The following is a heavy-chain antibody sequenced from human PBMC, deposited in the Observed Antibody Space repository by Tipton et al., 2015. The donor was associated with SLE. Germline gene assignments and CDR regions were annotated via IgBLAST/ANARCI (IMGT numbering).Heavy chain of an antibody. J-gene: IGHJ4*02. V-gene: IGHV4-34*01. Sequence: TLSLTCTVYGGSFSGYYWSWIRQPPGKGLEWIGEINHSGSTNYNPSLKSRVTISVDTSKNQFSLKLSSVTAADTAVYYCARVGCSGGSCYSKDYWGQGTLVTVSS. D-gene: IGHD2-15*01. CDR3: ARVGCSGGSCYSKDY. CDR2: INHSGST. CDR1: GGSFSGYY.